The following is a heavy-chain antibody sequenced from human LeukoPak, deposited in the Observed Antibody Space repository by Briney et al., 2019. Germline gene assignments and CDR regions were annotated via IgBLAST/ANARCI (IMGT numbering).Heavy chain of an antibody. CDR1: GGSISSSSYY. V-gene: IGHV4-39*01. CDR3: ARRQPLDMVVVVAAMDV. CDR2: IYYSGST. D-gene: IGHD2-15*01. Sequence: SETLSLTCTVSGGSISSSSYYWGWIRQPPGKGLEWIGSIYYSGSTYYNPSLKSRVTISVDTSKNQFSLKLSSVTAADTAVYDCARRQPLDMVVVVAAMDVWGQGTTVTVSS. J-gene: IGHJ6*02.